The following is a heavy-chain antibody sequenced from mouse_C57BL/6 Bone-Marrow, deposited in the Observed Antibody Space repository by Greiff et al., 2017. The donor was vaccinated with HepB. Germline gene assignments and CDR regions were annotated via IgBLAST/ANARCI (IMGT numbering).Heavy chain of an antibody. CDR1: GFTFNTYA. CDR2: IRSKSSNNAT. D-gene: IGHD2-4*01. V-gene: IGHV10-3*01. Sequence: EVQRVESGGGLVQPKGSLKLSCAASGFTFNTYAMHWVRQAPGKGLEWVARIRSKSSNNATYYADSVKDRFTISRDDSQNMLYLQMNNLKTEDTAMYYCVREPIYYDYDGYAMDYWGQGTSVTVSS. J-gene: IGHJ4*01. CDR3: VREPIYYDYDGYAMDY.